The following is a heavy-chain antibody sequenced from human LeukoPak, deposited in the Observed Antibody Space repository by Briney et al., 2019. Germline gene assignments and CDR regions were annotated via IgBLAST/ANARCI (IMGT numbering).Heavy chain of an antibody. J-gene: IGHJ4*02. Sequence: PSETLSLTCTVSAGSISTYHWSWIRQPPGKGLEWIGNIYYSGSTNYNPSLKSRVTISVDTSKNQFSLKLSSVTAADTAVYYCARGLRSRDGYNYDYFDDWGQGTLVTVSS. CDR2: IYYSGST. V-gene: IGHV4-59*01. D-gene: IGHD5-24*01. CDR1: AGSISTYH. CDR3: ARGLRSRDGYNYDYFDD.